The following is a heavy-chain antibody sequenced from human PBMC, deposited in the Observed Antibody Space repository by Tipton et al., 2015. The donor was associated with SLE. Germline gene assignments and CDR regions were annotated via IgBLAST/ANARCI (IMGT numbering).Heavy chain of an antibody. Sequence: TLSLTCAAYGGSFSGYYWSWIRQPPGKGLEWIGEINHSGSSNYNPSLKNRVTISLDTSKKQFSLKLRSVTAADTAVYYCARQSYESSGFSYWGQGTLVTVSS. J-gene: IGHJ4*02. D-gene: IGHD3-22*01. CDR2: INHSGSS. CDR3: ARQSYESSGFSY. CDR1: GGSFSGYY. V-gene: IGHV4-34*01.